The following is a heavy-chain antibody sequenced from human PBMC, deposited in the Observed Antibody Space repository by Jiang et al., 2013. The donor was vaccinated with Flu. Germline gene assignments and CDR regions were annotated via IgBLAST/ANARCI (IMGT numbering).Heavy chain of an antibody. V-gene: IGHV3-64*01. CDR3: ARAIDVAAAGTIYFQH. CDR2: ISSNGGST. D-gene: IGHD6-13*01. J-gene: IGHJ1*01. Sequence: ISSNGGSTYHANSVKGRFTISRDNSKNTLYLQMGGVRAEDMAVYYCARAIDVAAAGTIYFQHWGQGTLVTVSS.